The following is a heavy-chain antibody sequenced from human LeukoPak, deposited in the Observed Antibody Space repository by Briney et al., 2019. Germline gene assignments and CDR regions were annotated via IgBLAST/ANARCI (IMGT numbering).Heavy chain of an antibody. D-gene: IGHD3-10*01. CDR2: INHSGST. Sequence: SETLSLTCAVYGGSFSGYYWSWIRQPPGKGLEWIGEINHSGSTNYNPSLKSRVTISVDTSKNQFSLKLSSVTAADTAVYYCARAMVRGPECGFDPWGQGTLVTVSS. V-gene: IGHV4-34*01. CDR3: ARAMVRGPECGFDP. J-gene: IGHJ5*02. CDR1: GGSFSGYY.